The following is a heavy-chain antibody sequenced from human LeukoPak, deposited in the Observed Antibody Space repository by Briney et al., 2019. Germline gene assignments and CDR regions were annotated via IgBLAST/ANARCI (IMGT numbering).Heavy chain of an antibody. J-gene: IGHJ5*02. Sequence: SETLSLTCTVSGGSISNFYWSWIRQPAGKGLEWIGRIYSSGRTNYNSSLKSRVAMSIDTSNNQFSLKLSSVTAADTAVYYCVRDLPSYYFDSGNMFDPWGQGTLVTVSS. D-gene: IGHD3-10*01. CDR1: GGSISNFY. V-gene: IGHV4-4*07. CDR2: IYSSGRT. CDR3: VRDLPSYYFDSGNMFDP.